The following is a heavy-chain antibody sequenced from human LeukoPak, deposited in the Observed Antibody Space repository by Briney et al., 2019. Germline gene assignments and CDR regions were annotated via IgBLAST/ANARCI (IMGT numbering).Heavy chain of an antibody. J-gene: IGHJ4*02. CDR1: GFTFSSYS. V-gene: IGHV3-21*01. CDR2: ISSGSSYI. CDR3: AREIHIDY. Sequence: GSLRLSCAASGFTFSSYSMNWVRQAPGKGLEWVSSISSGSSYIYYADSVKGRFTISRDNAKNSLYLQMSSLRAEGTAVYYCAREIHIDYWGQGTLVTVS.